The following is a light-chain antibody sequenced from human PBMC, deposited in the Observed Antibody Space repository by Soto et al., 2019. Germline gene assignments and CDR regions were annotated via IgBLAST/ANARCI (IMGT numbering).Light chain of an antibody. V-gene: IGKV1-39*01. CDR3: QQSYRTPVT. CDR1: QSIATF. CDR2: AAS. Sequence: IQMTQSPSSLSASVGDRVTITCRASQSIATFLNWYQQRPGQAPRLLIYAASNLENGVPSTFRGSGSETLFTLTISSLQPEDFATYYCQQSYRTPVTFGQGTKVDIK. J-gene: IGKJ2*01.